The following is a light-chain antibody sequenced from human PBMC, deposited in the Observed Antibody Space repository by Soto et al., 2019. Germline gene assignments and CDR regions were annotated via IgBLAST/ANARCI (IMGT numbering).Light chain of an antibody. Sequence: DIQMTQSPSTLSASVGDRVTITCLASQSISSWLAWYQQKPGKAPKLLIYKASSLESGVPSRFSGSGSGTEFTLTTSSLQPDDFATYYCQQYNSYPWTFGQGTKVDIK. J-gene: IGKJ1*01. CDR1: QSISSW. V-gene: IGKV1-5*03. CDR2: KAS. CDR3: QQYNSYPWT.